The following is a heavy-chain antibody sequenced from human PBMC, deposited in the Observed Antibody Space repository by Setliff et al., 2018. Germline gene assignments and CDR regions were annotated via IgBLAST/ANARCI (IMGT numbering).Heavy chain of an antibody. CDR2: ISWDGGNM. CDR3: AKDIVRYYFDTRGFDL. V-gene: IGHV3-9*01. J-gene: IGHJ2*01. D-gene: IGHD3-22*01. Sequence: SLKISCAASGFSFNDYAMHWVRQTPGKGLEWVSGISWDGGNMDYADSVKGRFTISRDNAKNSLYLQMNSLGAADTAFYYCAKDIVRYYFDTRGFDLWGRGTLVTVS. CDR1: GFSFNDYA.